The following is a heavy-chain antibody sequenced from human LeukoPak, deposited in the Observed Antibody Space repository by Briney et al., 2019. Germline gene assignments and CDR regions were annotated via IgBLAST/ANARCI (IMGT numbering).Heavy chain of an antibody. CDR2: IRYDGSNK. J-gene: IGHJ3*02. Sequence: RPGGSLRLSCAASGFTFSSYGMHWVRQAPGKGLEWVAFIRYDGSNKYYADSVKGRFTISRDNSKNTLYLQMNSLRAEDTAVYYCASLWRLTEYYYDSSGLIGLPNDAFDIWGQGTMVTVSS. CDR1: GFTFSSYG. V-gene: IGHV3-30*02. CDR3: ASLWRLTEYYYDSSGLIGLPNDAFDI. D-gene: IGHD3-22*01.